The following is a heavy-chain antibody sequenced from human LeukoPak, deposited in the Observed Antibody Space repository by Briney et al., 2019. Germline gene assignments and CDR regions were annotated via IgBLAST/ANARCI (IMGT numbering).Heavy chain of an antibody. V-gene: IGHV4-30-4*01. Sequence: SETLSLTCTVSGGSISSGDYYWSWIRQPPGKGLEWIGYIYYSGSTYYNPSLKSRVTISVDTSKNQFSLKLSSVTAADTAVYYCARASYDWGSFGYWGQGTLVTVSS. CDR1: GGSISSGDYY. CDR3: ARASYDWGSFGY. CDR2: IYYSGST. D-gene: IGHD3-16*01. J-gene: IGHJ4*02.